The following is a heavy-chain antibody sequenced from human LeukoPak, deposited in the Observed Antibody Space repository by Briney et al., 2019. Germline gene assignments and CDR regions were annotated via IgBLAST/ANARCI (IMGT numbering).Heavy chain of an antibody. CDR2: FDPEDGET. Sequence: ASVKVSCKVSGYTLTGLSMHWVRQAPGKGLEWMGGFDPEDGETFYAQKYQGRVTMTEDTSTDTTYMEVSSLRSEDTAVYYCTGGSTWSLFDYWGQGTLATVSS. D-gene: IGHD6-13*01. V-gene: IGHV1-24*01. J-gene: IGHJ4*02. CDR1: GYTLTGLS. CDR3: TGGSTWSLFDY.